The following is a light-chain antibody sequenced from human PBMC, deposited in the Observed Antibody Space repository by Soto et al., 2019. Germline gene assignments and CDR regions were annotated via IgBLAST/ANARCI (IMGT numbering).Light chain of an antibody. CDR3: QQYDTLPLT. V-gene: IGKV1-33*01. Sequence: DIQMTQSPSSLSASVGDRVTITCQASQDISNYLNWYQQKPGKAPKLLIYDASNLETGVPSRFSGRGYGTDFTFTISSLQPEDIATYYCQQYDTLPLTFGGGNKVEIK. J-gene: IGKJ4*01. CDR2: DAS. CDR1: QDISNY.